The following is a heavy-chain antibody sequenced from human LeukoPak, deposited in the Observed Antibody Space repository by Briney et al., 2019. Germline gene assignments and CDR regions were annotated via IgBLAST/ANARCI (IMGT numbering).Heavy chain of an antibody. CDR2: IYHSGST. Sequence: KASETLSLTCAVSGGSISSSNWWSWVRQPPGKGLEWIGEIYHSGSTNYNPSLKSRVTISVDKSKNQFSLKLSSVTAADTAVYYCARSSEYSSSSSLYNWFDPWGQGTLVTVSS. CDR3: ARSSEYSSSSSLYNWFDP. D-gene: IGHD6-6*01. J-gene: IGHJ5*02. V-gene: IGHV4-4*02. CDR1: GGSISSSNW.